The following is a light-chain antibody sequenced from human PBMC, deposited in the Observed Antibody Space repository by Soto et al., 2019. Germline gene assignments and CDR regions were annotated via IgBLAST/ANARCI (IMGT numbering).Light chain of an antibody. CDR3: QSYYSSLSARV. Sequence: QSVLTQPPSVSGAPGERVTISCTGSSSNIGAGYVVHWYQQLPGTAPKLLIYGNSNRPSGVPHRFSGTKSGTSASLANTGLQAEDEADYYCQSYYSSLSARVFGGGTKVT. J-gene: IGLJ3*02. CDR1: SSNIGAGYV. CDR2: GNS. V-gene: IGLV1-40*01.